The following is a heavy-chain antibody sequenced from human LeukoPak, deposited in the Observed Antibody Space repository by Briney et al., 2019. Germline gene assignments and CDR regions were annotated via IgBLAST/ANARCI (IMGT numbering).Heavy chain of an antibody. Sequence: SQTLSLTCTVSGGSISIGSYDWSWILQPAGKGLEWIGRIYTSGSTNYNPSLKSRVTLSVDTYKNPFPLKMSSVTDADTAVYYCVGTMIVVVPSYFDSWGQGNLVTVSS. J-gene: IGHJ4*02. D-gene: IGHD3-22*01. CDR3: VGTMIVVVPSYFDS. CDR2: IYTSGST. CDR1: GGSISIGSYD. V-gene: IGHV4-61*02.